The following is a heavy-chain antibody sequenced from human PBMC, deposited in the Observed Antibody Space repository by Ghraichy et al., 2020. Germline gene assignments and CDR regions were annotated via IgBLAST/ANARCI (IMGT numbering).Heavy chain of an antibody. V-gene: IGHV4-59*01. CDR1: GGSISSYY. CDR3: AREYGDCDGHNWFDP. CDR2: IYYSGST. Sequence: SETLSLTCTVSGGSISSYYWSWIRQPPGKGLEWIGYIYYSGSTNYNPSLKSRVTISVDMSKNQFSLKLSSVTAADTAVYYCAREYGDCDGHNWFDPWGQGTLVTVSS. D-gene: IGHD4-17*01. J-gene: IGHJ5*02.